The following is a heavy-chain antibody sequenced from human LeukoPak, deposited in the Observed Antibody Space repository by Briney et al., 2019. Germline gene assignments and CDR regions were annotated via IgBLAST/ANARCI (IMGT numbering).Heavy chain of an antibody. CDR3: ARDPLGRSSSSVN. CDR1: GFTFSSYW. V-gene: IGHV3-7*01. Sequence: GGSLRLSCAASGFTFSSYWMSWVRQAPGKGLEWVANIKQDGSEKYYVDSVKGRFTISRDNAKNSLYLQMNSLRAEDTAVYYCARDPLGRSSSSVNWGQGTLVTVSS. D-gene: IGHD6-13*01. CDR2: IKQDGSEK. J-gene: IGHJ4*02.